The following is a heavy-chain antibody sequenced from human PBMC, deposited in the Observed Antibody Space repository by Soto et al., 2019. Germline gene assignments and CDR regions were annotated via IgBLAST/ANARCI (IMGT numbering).Heavy chain of an antibody. J-gene: IGHJ6*02. D-gene: IGHD2-21*02. Sequence: ASVKVSCKASGHTLASYGISWVRQAPGQGLEWMGWISAYNGNTNYAQNLQGRVTMTIDTSTSTAYMELRSLRSDDTAVYYCAKDQTYIGTAVYDVWGQGTTVTVSS. CDR1: GHTLASYG. CDR3: AKDQTYIGTAVYDV. CDR2: ISAYNGNT. V-gene: IGHV1-18*01.